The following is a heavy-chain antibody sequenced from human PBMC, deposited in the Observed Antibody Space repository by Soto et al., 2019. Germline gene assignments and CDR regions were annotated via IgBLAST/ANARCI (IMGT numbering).Heavy chain of an antibody. J-gene: IGHJ4*02. D-gene: IGHD2-8*01. CDR3: MKNGRYSLEN. CDR1: GGPMDHW. CDR2: IYHSGGT. V-gene: IGHV4-4*02. Sequence: SETLSLTCTVSGGPMDHWWSWVRQPPGRGLEWIGEIYHSGGTHYNPSLKSRVTISVDKSKNQFSLMLTSMAAADTAVYYCMKNGRYSLENWGQGTLVTVSS.